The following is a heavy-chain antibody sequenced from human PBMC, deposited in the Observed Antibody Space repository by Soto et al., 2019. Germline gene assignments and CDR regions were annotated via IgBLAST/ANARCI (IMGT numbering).Heavy chain of an antibody. V-gene: IGHV4-59*01. J-gene: IGHJ6*03. CDR3: ARITHSSSLSYYYYYMDV. Sequence: SETLSLTCTVSGGSISSYYWSWIRQPPGKGLEWIGYIYYSGSTNYNPSLKSRVTISVDTSKNQFSLKLSSVTAADTAVYYCARITHSSSLSYYYYYMDVWGKGTTVTVSS. CDR2: IYYSGST. CDR1: GGSISSYY. D-gene: IGHD6-6*01.